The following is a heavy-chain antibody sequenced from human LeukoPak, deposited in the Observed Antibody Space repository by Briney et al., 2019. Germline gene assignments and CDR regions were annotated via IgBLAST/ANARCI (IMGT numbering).Heavy chain of an antibody. Sequence: GGSLRLSCAASGFTFSSYWMSWVRQAPGKGLEWVANIKQDGSEKYYVDSVKGRFTISRDNAKNSLYLQMNSLRAEDTAVYYCARLSPADFWSGYPHFDYWGQGTLVTVSS. CDR2: IKQDGSEK. CDR3: ARLSPADFWSGYPHFDY. CDR1: GFTFSSYW. J-gene: IGHJ4*02. D-gene: IGHD3-3*01. V-gene: IGHV3-7*01.